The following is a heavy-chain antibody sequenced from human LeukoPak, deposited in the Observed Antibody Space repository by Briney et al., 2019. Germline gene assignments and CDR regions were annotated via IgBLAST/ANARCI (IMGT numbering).Heavy chain of an antibody. D-gene: IGHD3-16*02. Sequence: SETLSLTCTVSGGSITSSSYYWGWIRQPPGKGLEWIGSVYYSGSTYYNPSLKSRVTISVDTSKNQFSLKLSSVTAADTAVYYCARGAVTGSYRYFCAFDIWDQGTTVTVSS. CDR2: VYYSGST. J-gene: IGHJ3*02. V-gene: IGHV4-39*07. CDR1: GGSITSSSYY. CDR3: ARGAVTGSYRYFCAFDI.